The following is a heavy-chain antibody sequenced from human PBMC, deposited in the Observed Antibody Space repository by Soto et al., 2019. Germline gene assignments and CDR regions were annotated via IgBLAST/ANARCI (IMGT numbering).Heavy chain of an antibody. Sequence: GGSLRLSCAASGFTFSSYGMHWVRQAPGKGLEWVAFIWHDGGNKFYAESVKGQFTISRDNAKNSLYLQMNSLRAEDMAVYYCARDQAGTTKNKYNWFDPWGQGTLVTVSS. CDR1: GFTFSSYG. D-gene: IGHD1-7*01. V-gene: IGHV3-33*01. J-gene: IGHJ5*02. CDR3: ARDQAGTTKNKYNWFDP. CDR2: IWHDGGNK.